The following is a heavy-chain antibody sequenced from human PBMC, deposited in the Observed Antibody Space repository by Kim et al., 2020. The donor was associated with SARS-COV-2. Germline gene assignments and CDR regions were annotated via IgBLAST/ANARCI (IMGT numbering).Heavy chain of an antibody. CDR3: ARMPDESSGYFHYYYG. V-gene: IGHV4-39*01. CDR2: IYYSGST. D-gene: IGHD3-22*01. Sequence: SETLSLTCTVSGGSISSSSYYWGWIRQPPGKGLEWIGSIYYSGSTYYNPSLKSRVTISVDTSKNQFSLKLSSVTAADTAVYYCARMPDESSGYFHYYYG. CDR1: GGSISSSSYY. J-gene: IGHJ6*01.